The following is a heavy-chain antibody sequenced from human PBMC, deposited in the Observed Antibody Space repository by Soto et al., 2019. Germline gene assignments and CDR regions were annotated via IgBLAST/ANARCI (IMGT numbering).Heavy chain of an antibody. D-gene: IGHD3-3*01. Sequence: ASVKVSCKASGYTFTSYYMHWVRQAPGQGLEWMGIINPSGGSTSYAQKFQGRVTMTRDTSTSTVYMELSSLRSEDTAVYYCARGFWSGYQDIDFDYWGQGTLVTVSS. CDR3: ARGFWSGYQDIDFDY. CDR2: INPSGGST. J-gene: IGHJ4*02. V-gene: IGHV1-46*01. CDR1: GYTFTSYY.